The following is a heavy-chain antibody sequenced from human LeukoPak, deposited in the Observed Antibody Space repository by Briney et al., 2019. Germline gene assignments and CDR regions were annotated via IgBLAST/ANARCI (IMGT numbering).Heavy chain of an antibody. CDR2: ISFDGSNK. D-gene: IGHD3-22*01. V-gene: IGHV3-30*04. CDR3: ARLIINHVGDYYDSSNADY. J-gene: IGHJ4*02. Sequence: GGSLRLSCAASGFTCSRYAMHWVRQAPGKGLEWVAVISFDGSNKYYAGSVKGRFTISRDYSKNTLYLQMNSLRAEDTAVYYCARLIINHVGDYYDSSNADYWGQGTLVTVSS. CDR1: GFTCSRYA.